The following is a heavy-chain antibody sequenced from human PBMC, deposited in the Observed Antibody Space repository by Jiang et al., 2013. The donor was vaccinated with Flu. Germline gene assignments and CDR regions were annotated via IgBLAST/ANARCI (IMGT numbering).Heavy chain of an antibody. J-gene: IGHJ4*02. CDR1: GGSVSSGSYY. V-gene: IGHV4-61*01. CDR3: ARVAAGTVTTVYFDY. D-gene: IGHD4-11*01. CDR2: IYYSGST. Sequence: LLKPSETLSLTCTVSGGSVSSGSYYWSWIRQPPGKGLEWIGYIYYSGSTNYNPSLKSRVTISVDTSKNQFSLKLSSVTAADTAVYYCARVAAGTVTTVYFDYWGQGTLVTVSS.